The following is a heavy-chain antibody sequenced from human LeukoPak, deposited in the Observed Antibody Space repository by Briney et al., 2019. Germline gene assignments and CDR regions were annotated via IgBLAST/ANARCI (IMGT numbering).Heavy chain of an antibody. CDR2: ISGNGGRT. D-gene: IGHD4-17*01. J-gene: IGHJ3*02. V-gene: IGHV3-23*01. CDR3: AKDPNGDYVGTFDM. Sequence: PGGSLRLSCAASGFTFSSYGMSWVRKAPGKGLEWVSFISGNGGRTDYAESVKGRFTISRDNSKNTVYLQMNSLRDEDTATYYCAKDPNGDYVGTFDMWGQGTMVTVSS. CDR1: GFTFSSYG.